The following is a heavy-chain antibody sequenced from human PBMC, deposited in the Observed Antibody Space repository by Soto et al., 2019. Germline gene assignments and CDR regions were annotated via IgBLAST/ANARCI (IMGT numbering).Heavy chain of an antibody. V-gene: IGHV3-23*01. J-gene: IGHJ4*02. CDR1: GFTFSSYA. CDR3: AKVVPPRPRLLWFGELPHIFDD. D-gene: IGHD3-10*01. CDR2: ISGSGGST. Sequence: EVQLLESGGGLVQPGGSLRLSCAASGFTFSSYAMSWVRQAPGKGLEWVSAISGSGGSTYYADSVKGRFTISRDNSKNLLYVQMNSLRAEDTAVYYCAKVVPPRPRLLWFGELPHIFDDWGQGTLVTVSS.